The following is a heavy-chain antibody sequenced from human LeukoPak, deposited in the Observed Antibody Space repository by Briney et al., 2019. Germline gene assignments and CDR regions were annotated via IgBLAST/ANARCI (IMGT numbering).Heavy chain of an antibody. CDR1: GFTFSNYW. V-gene: IGHV3-7*03. CDR2: IKEDGSEK. CDR3: AKARVGATGDYFDY. D-gene: IGHD1-26*01. J-gene: IGHJ4*02. Sequence: PGGSLRLSCAASGFTFSNYWMSWVRQAPGKGLEWVANIKEDGSEKYYVDSVKGRFTISRDNSKNTLYLQMNSLRAEDTAVYYCAKARVGATGDYFDYWGQGTLVTVSS.